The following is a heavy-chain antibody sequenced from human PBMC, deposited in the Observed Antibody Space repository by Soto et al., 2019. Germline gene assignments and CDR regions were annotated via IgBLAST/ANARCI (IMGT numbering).Heavy chain of an antibody. CDR2: ISAYNGNT. CDR1: GYTFTSYG. J-gene: IGHJ6*02. Sequence: QVQLVQSGAEVKKPGASVKVSCKASGYTFTSYGIIWVRQAPGQGLEWMGWISAYNGNTNYAQKLQGRVTMTTDTTTSTAYMELRSLRSDDTAVYYCARDPRTSSGYGIHYYYGMDVGGQGTTVTVS. CDR3: ARDPRTSSGYGIHYYYGMDV. V-gene: IGHV1-18*01. D-gene: IGHD5-12*01.